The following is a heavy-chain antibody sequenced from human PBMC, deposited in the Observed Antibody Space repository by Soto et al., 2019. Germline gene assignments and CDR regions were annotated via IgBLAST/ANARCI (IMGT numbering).Heavy chain of an antibody. V-gene: IGHV3-7*03. D-gene: IGHD2-2*01. CDR2: RKQDGREK. Sequence: PGGSLRLSCAASGFTFSSSWMSRVRQAPGKGLEWVANRKQDGREKYYVGSVKGRFTISRDNAKNSLYLQMNSLRAEDTAVYYCARFNVVVPAATHYYYYGMDVWGQGTTVTVSS. CDR3: ARFNVVVPAATHYYYYGMDV. J-gene: IGHJ6*02. CDR1: GFTFSSSW.